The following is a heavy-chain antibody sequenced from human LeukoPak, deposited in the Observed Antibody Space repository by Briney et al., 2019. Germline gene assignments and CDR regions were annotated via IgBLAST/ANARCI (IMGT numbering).Heavy chain of an antibody. CDR3: ARGAYFYGSGINWFDP. Sequence: SQTLSLTCTVSGGSISSTSYYWSWIRQPAGKGLEWIGHIYTTGSTNYNPSLKSRVTISLDTSKNQFSLKLSSVAAADTAVYYCARGAYFYGSGINWFDPWGQGTLITVSS. J-gene: IGHJ5*02. D-gene: IGHD3-10*01. CDR2: IYTTGST. V-gene: IGHV4-61*09. CDR1: GGSISSTSYY.